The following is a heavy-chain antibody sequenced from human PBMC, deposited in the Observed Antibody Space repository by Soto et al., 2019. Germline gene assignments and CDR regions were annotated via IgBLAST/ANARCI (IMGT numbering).Heavy chain of an antibody. D-gene: IGHD3-3*01. J-gene: IGHJ4*02. Sequence: SGPTLVNATGTLTLTCTVSGLSLSNARMGGSWIRQPPGKALEWLAHIFSNDEKSDSTSLKSRITISKDTSKSKVVPTLTTLEPVDTATYYCARIRSDFWRGYWYFDYLCQGTLVTVFS. V-gene: IGHV2-26*01. CDR1: GLSLSNARMG. CDR2: IFSNDEK. CDR3: ARIRSDFWRGYWYFDY.